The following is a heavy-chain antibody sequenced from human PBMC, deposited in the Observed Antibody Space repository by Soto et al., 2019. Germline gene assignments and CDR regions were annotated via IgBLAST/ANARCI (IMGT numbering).Heavy chain of an antibody. J-gene: IGHJ4*02. Sequence: SETLSLTCAVSGCSITSSNWWRWVRQPPGKGREWLGQISHSGSTDYNPSLKSRVSISVDKAKNRLSLKLSSVTAADTAFYYFASGDFSRFEYWGQGTLVTVSS. CDR1: GCSITSSNW. D-gene: IGHD4-17*01. V-gene: IGHV4-4*02. CDR3: ASGDFSRFEY. CDR2: ISHSGST.